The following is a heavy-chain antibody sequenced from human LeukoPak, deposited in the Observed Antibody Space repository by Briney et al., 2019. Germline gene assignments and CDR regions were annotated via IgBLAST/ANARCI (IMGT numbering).Heavy chain of an antibody. CDR2: IWYDGSNK. CDR3: ARASDRVIFDY. Sequence: GGSLRLSCAASGFTFSSYGMHWVRQAPGKGLEWVAVIWYDGSNKYYADSVKGRFTISRDNSKNTLYLQMNSLRAEDTAVYYCARASDRVIFDYWGQGILVTVSS. V-gene: IGHV3-33*01. CDR1: GFTFSSYG. J-gene: IGHJ4*02. D-gene: IGHD2-21*01.